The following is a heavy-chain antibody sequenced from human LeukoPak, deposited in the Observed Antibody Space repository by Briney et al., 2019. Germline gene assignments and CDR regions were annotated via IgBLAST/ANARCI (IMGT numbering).Heavy chain of an antibody. Sequence: GGSLRLSCVASGFTFSTYSMNWVRQAPGKGRGWVSYISRSGSSIYYADSVKGRFPLSRDNAKNSLYLQMNSLRAEDTAVYYCARCVLVVGLDYWGQGTLVTVSS. J-gene: IGHJ4*02. CDR2: ISRSGSSI. D-gene: IGHD3-22*01. CDR1: GFTFSTYS. CDR3: ARCVLVVGLDY. V-gene: IGHV3-48*04.